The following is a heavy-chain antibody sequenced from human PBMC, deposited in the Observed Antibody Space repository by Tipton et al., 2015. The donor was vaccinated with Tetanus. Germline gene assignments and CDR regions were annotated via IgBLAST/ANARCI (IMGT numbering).Heavy chain of an antibody. D-gene: IGHD3-3*01. Sequence: GLVKPSETLSLTCTVSGSSISRSGHYWTWIRQPPGKEPEWVGYVYHSGATNYHPSLKSRLTISADTSKNQFSLNLRSVITADTAVYYCARANNDLPKKGPFDAWGQGSLVIVSS. CDR1: GSSISRSGHY. J-gene: IGHJ4*02. V-gene: IGHV4-61*08. CDR2: VYHSGAT. CDR3: ARANNDLPKKGPFDA.